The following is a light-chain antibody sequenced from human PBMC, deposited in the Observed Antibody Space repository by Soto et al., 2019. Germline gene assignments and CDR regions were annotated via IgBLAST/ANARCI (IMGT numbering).Light chain of an antibody. Sequence: DIQLTQSPSFLSAFVGDTVTITCRASQAMSTYLAWYQQKPGKVPKLLIRSASTLQSGVPPRFSGGGSGTEFTLTISTLQPDDSGIYYCQQRNVYQLAFGGGTNVEIK. CDR3: QQRNVYQLA. CDR1: QAMSTY. J-gene: IGKJ4*01. V-gene: IGKV1-9*01. CDR2: SAS.